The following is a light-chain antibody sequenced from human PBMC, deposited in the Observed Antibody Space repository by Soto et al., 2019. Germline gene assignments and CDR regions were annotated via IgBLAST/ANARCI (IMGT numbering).Light chain of an antibody. CDR3: HHYKYFWT. CDR2: GAS. CDR1: QSVNSN. V-gene: IGKV3-15*01. Sequence: EIVMTQSPATLSVSPGEIATLSCRASQSVNSNLAWYQQKPGQAPMIVNYGASTRATGIPARFSGSGSGTEFTLTISSLQSVDFAVYHCHHYKYFWTFGQGTKVEIK. J-gene: IGKJ1*01.